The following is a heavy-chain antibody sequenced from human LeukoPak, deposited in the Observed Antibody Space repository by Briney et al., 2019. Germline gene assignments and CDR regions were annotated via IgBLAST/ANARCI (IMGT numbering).Heavy chain of an antibody. V-gene: IGHV3-33*08. Sequence: PSGTLSLTCAVSGGSISSSNWWSWVRQPPGKGLEWVAFIWFDGSNKHYADSVKGRFTISRDNSEDTLYLQMNSLRAEDTAVYYCVRDPSGSGFAFDSWGQGALVTVSS. J-gene: IGHJ4*02. CDR3: VRDPSGSGFAFDS. CDR1: GGSISSSNW. D-gene: IGHD1-1*01. CDR2: IWFDGSNK.